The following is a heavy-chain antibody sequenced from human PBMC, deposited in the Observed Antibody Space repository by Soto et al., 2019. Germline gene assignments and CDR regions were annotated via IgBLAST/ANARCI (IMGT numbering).Heavy chain of an antibody. J-gene: IGHJ6*02. CDR1: GFTFSSYA. D-gene: IGHD5-18*01. V-gene: IGHV3-23*01. Sequence: GSLRLSCAASGFTFSSYAMSWVRQAPGKGLEWVSLISGSGGGTYYADSVKGRFTISRDNSKNTLYLQMNSLRAEDTAVYYYSRVYGNGSVYIYGYFYCYGKDFWGQGSTVTGSS. CDR2: ISGSGGGT. CDR3: SRVYGNGSVYIYGYFYCYGKDF.